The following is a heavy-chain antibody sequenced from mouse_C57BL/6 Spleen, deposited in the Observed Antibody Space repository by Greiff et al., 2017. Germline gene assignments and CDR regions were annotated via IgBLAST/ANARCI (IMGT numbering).Heavy chain of an antibody. CDR1: GYTFTTYP. V-gene: IGHV1-47*01. CDR3: ARGYYGSSYGRYFDV. Sequence: VQLQQSGAELVKPGASVKMSCKASGYTFTTYPIEWMKQNHGKSLAWIGNFHPYNDDTKYDEKFKGKATLTVEKSSSTVYLGLSRLTSDDSAVYYCARGYYGSSYGRYFDVWGTGTTVTVSS. CDR2: FHPYNDDT. J-gene: IGHJ1*03. D-gene: IGHD1-1*01.